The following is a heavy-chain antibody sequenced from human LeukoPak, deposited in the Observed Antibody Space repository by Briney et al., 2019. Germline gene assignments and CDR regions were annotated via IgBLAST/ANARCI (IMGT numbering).Heavy chain of an antibody. CDR1: GYTFTGYY. V-gene: IGHV1-2*02. D-gene: IGHD2-21*02. Sequence: ASVKVSCKASGYTFTGYYMHWVRQAPGQGLEWMGWINPNSGGTNYAQNFQGRVTMTRDTSISTAYMELRSLRSDDTAVYYCARGGSYLYCGGDCYFSYWGQGTLVTVSS. CDR3: ARGGSYLYCGGDCYFSY. CDR2: INPNSGGT. J-gene: IGHJ4*02.